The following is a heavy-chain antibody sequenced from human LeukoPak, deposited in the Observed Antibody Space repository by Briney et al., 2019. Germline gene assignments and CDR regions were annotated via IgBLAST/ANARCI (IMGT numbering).Heavy chain of an antibody. Sequence: ASVKVSCKASGYTLTGYYMHCVRQAPGQGLEWMGRINPNSGGTNYAQKFQGRVTMTRDTSISTAYMELSRLRSDDTAVYYCARDTVTTNPSPSFDYWGQGTLVTVSS. J-gene: IGHJ4*02. CDR3: ARDTVTTNPSPSFDY. D-gene: IGHD4-17*01. V-gene: IGHV1-2*06. CDR2: INPNSGGT. CDR1: GYTLTGYY.